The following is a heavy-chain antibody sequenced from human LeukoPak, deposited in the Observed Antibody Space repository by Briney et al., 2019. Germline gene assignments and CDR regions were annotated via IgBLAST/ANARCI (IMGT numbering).Heavy chain of an antibody. CDR3: AKGDGSGSFYGMDV. Sequence: GGSLRLSCAASGFTFRSYSMSWVRQAPGKGLEWVSSISNSSSYIYYADSVKGRFTISRDNVKNSLYLQMNSLRAEDTAVYYCAKGDGSGSFYGMDVWGQGTTVTVSS. D-gene: IGHD3-10*01. CDR1: GFTFRSYS. CDR2: ISNSSSYI. V-gene: IGHV3-21*04. J-gene: IGHJ6*02.